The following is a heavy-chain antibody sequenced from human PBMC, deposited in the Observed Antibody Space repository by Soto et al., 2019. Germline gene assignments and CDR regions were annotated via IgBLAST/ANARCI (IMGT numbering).Heavy chain of an antibody. D-gene: IGHD3-22*01. J-gene: IGHJ5*02. V-gene: IGHV4-30-4*01. CDR2: IYYSGST. CDR3: ARAFTPDYYYDSSGYLTDNWFDP. CDR1: GGSISSGDYY. Sequence: NPSETLSLTCTVSGGSISSGDYYWSWIRQPPGKGLEWIGYIYYSGSTYYNPSLKSRVTISVDTSKNQFSLKLSSVTAADTAVYYCARAFTPDYYYDSSGYLTDNWFDPWGQGTLVTVSS.